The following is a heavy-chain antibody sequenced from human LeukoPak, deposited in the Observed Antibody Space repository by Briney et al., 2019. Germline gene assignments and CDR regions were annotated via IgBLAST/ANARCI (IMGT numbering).Heavy chain of an antibody. J-gene: IGHJ4*02. CDR2: IYHSGST. Sequence: PSQTLSLTCIVSGGSIISGDYSWTWIRQPPGKGLEWIGNIYHSGSTYYSPSPKSRVTISIDTSKNRFSLNLTSVTAADTAVYYCARYTISPTYYFDYWGQGTLVTVSS. D-gene: IGHD6-13*01. V-gene: IGHV4-30-4*01. CDR3: ARYTISPTYYFDY. CDR1: GGSIISGDYS.